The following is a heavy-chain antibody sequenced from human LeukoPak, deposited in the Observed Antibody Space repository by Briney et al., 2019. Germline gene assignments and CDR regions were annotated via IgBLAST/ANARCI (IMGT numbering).Heavy chain of an antibody. CDR1: GFTFSSYG. CDR3: ARGEAAVAAYTNWFDP. V-gene: IGHV3-33*01. Sequence: GGSLRLSCAASGFTFSSYGMHWVRQAPGKGLEWVAVIWYDGSNKHYADSVKGRFTISRDNSKNTLYLQMNSLRAEDTAVYYCARGEAAVAAYTNWFDPWGQGTLVTVSS. J-gene: IGHJ5*02. D-gene: IGHD6-19*01. CDR2: IWYDGSNK.